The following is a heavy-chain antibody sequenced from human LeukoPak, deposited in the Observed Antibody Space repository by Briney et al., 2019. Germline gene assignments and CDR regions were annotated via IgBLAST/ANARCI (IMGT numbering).Heavy chain of an antibody. J-gene: IGHJ4*02. D-gene: IGHD2-21*02. CDR3: VREDTPATANY. Sequence: LPGGSLRLSCAASGFNFANHAMSWVRQTPGKGLEWVSAISGGGDITYYADSVRGRFTISRDNSKDTLFLQMHSLRPGDTAVYYCVREDTPATANYWGQGTLVTISS. CDR2: ISGGGDIT. V-gene: IGHV3-23*01. CDR1: GFNFANHA.